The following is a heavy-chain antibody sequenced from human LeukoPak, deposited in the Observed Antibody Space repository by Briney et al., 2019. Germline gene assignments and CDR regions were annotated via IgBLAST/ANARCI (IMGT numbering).Heavy chain of an antibody. V-gene: IGHV4-30-2*01. CDR3: ARGRGPGIAVY. D-gene: IGHD6-19*01. CDR1: GGSISSGGYY. J-gene: IGHJ4*02. CDR2: IYHSGST. Sequence: PSQTLSLTCTVSGGSISSGGYYWSWIRQPPGKGLEWIGYIYHSGSTNYNPSLKSRVTISVDTSKNQFSLKLSSVTAADTAVYYCARGRGPGIAVYWGQGTLVTVSS.